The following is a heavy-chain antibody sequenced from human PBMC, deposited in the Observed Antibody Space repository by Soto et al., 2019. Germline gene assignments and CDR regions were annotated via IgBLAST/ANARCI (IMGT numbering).Heavy chain of an antibody. CDR1: GGSISSSSYY. J-gene: IGHJ4*02. Sequence: QLQLQESGPGLVKPSETLSLTCTVSGGSISSSSYYWGWIRQPPGKGLEWIGSIYYSGSTYYNPSLKSRVTISVDTSKNQFSLKLSSVTAADTAVYYCARGGSGYSYGRGYYFDYWGQGTLVTVSS. CDR3: ARGGSGYSYGRGYYFDY. V-gene: IGHV4-39*01. CDR2: IYYSGST. D-gene: IGHD5-18*01.